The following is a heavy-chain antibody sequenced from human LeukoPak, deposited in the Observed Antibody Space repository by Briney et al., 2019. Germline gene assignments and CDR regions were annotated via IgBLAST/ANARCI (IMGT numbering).Heavy chain of an antibody. CDR3: ARSPVEDY. Sequence: PSETLSLTCTVSGGSIRGSIYYWGWIRQPPGKGLEWIGNIYYSGRTYYNPSLESRVTISVDRSKNQFSLKLSSVTAADTAVYYCARSPVEDYWGQGTLVTVSS. V-gene: IGHV4-39*07. J-gene: IGHJ4*02. CDR2: IYYSGRT. CDR1: GGSIRGSIYY.